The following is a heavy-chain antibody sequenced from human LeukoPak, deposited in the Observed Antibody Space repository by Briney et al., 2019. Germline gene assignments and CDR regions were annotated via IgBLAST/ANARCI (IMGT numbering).Heavy chain of an antibody. Sequence: GGSLRLSCAASGFTFSSYSMNWVRQAPGKGLEWVSYISSSSSTIYYADSVKGRFTISRDNAKNSLHLQMNSLRAEDTAVYYCAMASLLYGDYIHWGQGTLVTVSS. CDR2: ISSSSSTI. D-gene: IGHD4-17*01. CDR3: AMASLLYGDYIH. V-gene: IGHV3-48*04. CDR1: GFTFSSYS. J-gene: IGHJ4*02.